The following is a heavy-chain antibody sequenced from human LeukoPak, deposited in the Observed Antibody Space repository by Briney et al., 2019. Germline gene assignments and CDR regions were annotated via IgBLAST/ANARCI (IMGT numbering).Heavy chain of an antibody. CDR1: GDSISSSKW. D-gene: IGHD1-26*01. J-gene: IGHJ6*02. CDR3: ARSRDTTNYYGMDV. V-gene: IGHV4-4*02. CDR2: IHHGGST. Sequence: SETLSLTCAVSGDSISSSKWWSWVRQAPGKGLEWIGEIHHGGSTNYNPSLKSRVTISVGKSKNQFSLKMSSVTAADTAAYYCARSRDTTNYYGMDVWGQGTTVTVSS.